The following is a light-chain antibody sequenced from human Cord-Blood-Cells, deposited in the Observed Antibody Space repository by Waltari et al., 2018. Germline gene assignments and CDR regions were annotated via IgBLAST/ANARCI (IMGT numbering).Light chain of an antibody. Sequence: IVITQSPSTLSVSPGERATLSCRARQRVSSNLAWYQQKPGQAPRLPTDGASTRATGSPARFSGSGSGTEFTLTISSLQSEDFAVYYCQQYNNWPPLTFGGGTKVEIK. J-gene: IGKJ4*01. CDR1: QRVSSN. CDR3: QQYNNWPPLT. V-gene: IGKV3-15*01. CDR2: GAS.